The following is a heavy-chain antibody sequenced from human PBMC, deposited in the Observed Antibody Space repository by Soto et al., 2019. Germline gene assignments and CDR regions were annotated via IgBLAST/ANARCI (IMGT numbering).Heavy chain of an antibody. Sequence: QVQLVESGGGVVQPGRSLRLSCAASGFPFTTYGMHWVREGPGKGLEWVAVISYDGSNRYYADSVKGRFTISRDNSKHTLYLQMNDLGPEVTALYYCVGSKSYFHCRGQGTLVTDST. D-gene: IGHD1-26*01. V-gene: IGHV3-30*03. CDR2: ISYDGSNR. J-gene: IGHJ4*02. CDR1: GFPFTTYG. CDR3: VGSKSYFHC.